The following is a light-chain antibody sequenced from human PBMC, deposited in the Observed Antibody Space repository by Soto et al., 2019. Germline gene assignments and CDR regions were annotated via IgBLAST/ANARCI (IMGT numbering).Light chain of an antibody. CDR2: TNN. V-gene: IGLV1-44*01. Sequence: QSVLTQPPSASGTPGPRVTISCSGSSSDIGSSTVNWYQQLPGTAPKLFIYTNNQRPSGVPDRFAGSKSGTSAALAISGLQSEDEADYYCAAWDDSLNGVVFGGGTKLTVL. J-gene: IGLJ2*01. CDR1: SSDIGSST. CDR3: AAWDDSLNGVV.